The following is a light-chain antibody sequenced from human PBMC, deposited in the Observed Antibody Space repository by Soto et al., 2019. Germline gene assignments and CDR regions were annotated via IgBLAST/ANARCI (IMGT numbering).Light chain of an antibody. CDR1: QSVSSSY. CDR2: GAS. Sequence: EIVLTQSPGTLSLSPGERATLSCMASQSVSSSYLAWYQQKPGQAPRLLIYGASSRATGIPVRFSGSGSGTEFTLTISSLQSEDFAVYYCQQYNNWPLTFGQGTRLEI. V-gene: IGKV3-15*01. CDR3: QQYNNWPLT. J-gene: IGKJ5*01.